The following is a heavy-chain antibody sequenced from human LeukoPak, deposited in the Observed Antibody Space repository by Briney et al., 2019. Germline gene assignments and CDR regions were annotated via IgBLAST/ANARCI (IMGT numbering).Heavy chain of an antibody. D-gene: IGHD6-13*01. CDR1: GGSFSGYY. Sequence: SETLSLTCAVYGGSFSGYYWSWIRQPPGKGLEWIGEINHSGSTNYNPSLKSRVTISVDTSKNQFSLKLSSVTAADTAVYYCARYSSTWCFDYWGPGTLVTVSS. V-gene: IGHV4-34*01. J-gene: IGHJ4*02. CDR2: INHSGST. CDR3: ARYSSTWCFDY.